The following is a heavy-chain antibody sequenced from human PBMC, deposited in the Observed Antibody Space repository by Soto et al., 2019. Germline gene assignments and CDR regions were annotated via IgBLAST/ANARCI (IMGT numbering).Heavy chain of an antibody. D-gene: IGHD2-21*02. V-gene: IGHV3-30-3*01. CDR2: ISYDGSNK. CDR3: ARDGTGDFNYFDY. Sequence: QVQLVESGGGVVQPGRSLRLSCAASGFTFSSYAMHWVRQAPGKGLEWVAVISYDGSNKYYADSVKGRFTISRDNSKNTLYLQMNSLRAEDTAVYYCARDGTGDFNYFDYWGQGTLVTVSS. CDR1: GFTFSSYA. J-gene: IGHJ4*02.